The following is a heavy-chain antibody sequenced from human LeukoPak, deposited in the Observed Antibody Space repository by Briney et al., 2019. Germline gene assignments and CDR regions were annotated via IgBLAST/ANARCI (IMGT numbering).Heavy chain of an antibody. Sequence: GGSLRLSCAASGFTFTYYGMHWVRQAPGKGLEWVALITYDGYYKYYSDSVKGRFTISSDTSKNTLYLQMNSLRAEDTAVYYCARDLSPVVRASPMGYWGQGTPVTVSS. CDR2: ITYDGYYK. V-gene: IGHV3-30*03. CDR3: ARDLSPVVRASPMGY. CDR1: GFTFTYYG. D-gene: IGHD3-10*01. J-gene: IGHJ4*02.